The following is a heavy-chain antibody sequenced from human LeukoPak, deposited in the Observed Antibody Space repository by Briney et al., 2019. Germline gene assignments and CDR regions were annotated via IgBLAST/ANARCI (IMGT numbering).Heavy chain of an antibody. CDR1: GGSISGYY. CDR2: IYYSGST. V-gene: IGHV4-59*01. J-gene: IGHJ4*02. CDR3: ARGGSAFDY. Sequence: SETLSLTCTVSGGSISGYYWTWIRQPPGEVLEWIGYIYYSGSTNYNPSLKSRVTISVDTSKNQFSLKLSSMTAADTAVYYCARGGSAFDYWGQGTLVTVSS. D-gene: IGHD3-10*01.